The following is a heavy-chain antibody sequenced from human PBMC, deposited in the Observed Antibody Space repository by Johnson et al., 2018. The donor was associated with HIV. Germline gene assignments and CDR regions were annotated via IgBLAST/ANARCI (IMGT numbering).Heavy chain of an antibody. J-gene: IGHJ3*01. Sequence: EVQLVESGGGVVQPGRSQRLSCEASGFTFSSYAMTWVRQAPGKGLEWVANIKQDGSEKYYLDSVKGRFTISRDNAKSSLYLQMNSLRTEDTAVYFCARDGKYSSIGPDAFDVWGQGTMVAVSS. CDR3: ARDGKYSSIGPDAFDV. V-gene: IGHV3-7*01. CDR1: GFTFSSYA. CDR2: IKQDGSEK. D-gene: IGHD6-13*01.